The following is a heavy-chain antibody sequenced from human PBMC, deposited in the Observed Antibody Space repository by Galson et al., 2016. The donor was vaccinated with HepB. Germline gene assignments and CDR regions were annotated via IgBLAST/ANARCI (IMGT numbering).Heavy chain of an antibody. CDR1: GYTFTSYA. D-gene: IGHD6-13*01. Sequence: SCKASGYTFTSYAIHWVRQAPGQRLEWMGWINAGNGNTKYSRKFQGRVTITRDTSASTAYMELSSLRSEDTAVYYCARADYSSSWFAFDIWGQGTMVTVSS. V-gene: IGHV1-3*01. J-gene: IGHJ3*02. CDR2: INAGNGNT. CDR3: ARADYSSSWFAFDI.